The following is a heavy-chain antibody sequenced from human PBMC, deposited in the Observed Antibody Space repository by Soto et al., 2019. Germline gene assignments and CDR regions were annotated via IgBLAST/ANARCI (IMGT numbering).Heavy chain of an antibody. V-gene: IGHV4-4*07. D-gene: IGHD3-10*01. Sequence: QVQLQESGPGLVKPSETLSLSCGVSGGSISQYYWSWIRQPAGKGLEWIGRIYSGGSTNYNPSLESRITMSVDTSKNKFSRKLSSVTASDTAVYYCARGPGGFGDFSLDYWGQGTLVTVSS. CDR2: IYSGGST. CDR3: ARGPGGFGDFSLDY. CDR1: GGSISQYY. J-gene: IGHJ4*02.